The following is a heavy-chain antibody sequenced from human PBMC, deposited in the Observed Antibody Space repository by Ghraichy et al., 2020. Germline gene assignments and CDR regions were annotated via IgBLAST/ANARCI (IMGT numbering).Heavy chain of an antibody. CDR2: ISGSGGST. D-gene: IGHD2-2*01. Sequence: GVSLRLSCAASGFTFSSYAMSWVRQAPGKGLEWVSAISGSGGSTYYADSVKGRFTISRDNSKNTLYLQMNSLRAEDTAVYYCAKVTGRVCSSTSCYGEGFDPWGQGTLVTVSS. CDR3: AKVTGRVCSSTSCYGEGFDP. J-gene: IGHJ5*02. V-gene: IGHV3-23*01. CDR1: GFTFSSYA.